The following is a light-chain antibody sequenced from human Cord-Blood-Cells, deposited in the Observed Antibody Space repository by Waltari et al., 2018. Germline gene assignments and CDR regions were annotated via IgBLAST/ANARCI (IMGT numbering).Light chain of an antibody. CDR2: RNN. J-gene: IGLJ3*02. Sequence: QSVLTQPPSASGTPGQRVTISCSGSSPNIGSNYVYWYQQLPETAPKLLIYRNNQRPSGVPDRFSGSKSGTSASLAISGIRSEDEADYYCAAWDDSLSGPVFGGGTKLTVL. CDR1: SPNIGSNY. CDR3: AAWDDSLSGPV. V-gene: IGLV1-47*01.